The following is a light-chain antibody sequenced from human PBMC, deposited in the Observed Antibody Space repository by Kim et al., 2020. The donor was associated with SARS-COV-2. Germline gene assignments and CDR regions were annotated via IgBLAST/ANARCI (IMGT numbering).Light chain of an antibody. J-gene: IGLJ1*01. Sequence: VALGQTVRFTCQGDSLRRYYASWYQQKPGQAPVLVIYGKNNRPPGIPDRFSGSSSGNTASLTITGAQAEEEADYYCNSRDSCGNHRFGTETKVTVL. CDR2: GKN. CDR3: NSRDSCGNHR. CDR1: SLRRYY. V-gene: IGLV3-19*01.